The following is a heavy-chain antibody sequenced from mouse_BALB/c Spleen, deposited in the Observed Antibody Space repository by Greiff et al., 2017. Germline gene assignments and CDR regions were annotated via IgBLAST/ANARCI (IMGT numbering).Heavy chain of an antibody. CDR1: GFTFSSYA. V-gene: IGHV5-9-1*01. J-gene: IGHJ3*01. D-gene: IGHD1-1*01. Sequence: EVMLVESGGGLVKPGGSLKLSCAASGFTFSSYAMSWVRQTPEKRLEWVATISSGGSYTYYPASVKGRFTISRDNAKNTLYLQMSSLRSEDTAMYYCARRGGTTEGFAYWGQGTLVTVSA. CDR2: ISSGGSYT. CDR3: ARRGGTTEGFAY.